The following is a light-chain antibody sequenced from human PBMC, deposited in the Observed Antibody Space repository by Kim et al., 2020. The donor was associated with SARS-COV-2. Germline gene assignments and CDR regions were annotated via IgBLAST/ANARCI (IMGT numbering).Light chain of an antibody. CDR1: QGVSSSY. J-gene: IGKJ5*01. V-gene: IGKV3-20*01. Sequence: PGEGAIPSCRAGQGVSSSYLACYQHNPGRSPRLLTHGAPSRAPGVPDRFRGGGSGTDFTLTITRLGPEDFAVYYCQQNGRSPPPFGQGTRLEIK. CDR2: GAP. CDR3: QQNGRSPPP.